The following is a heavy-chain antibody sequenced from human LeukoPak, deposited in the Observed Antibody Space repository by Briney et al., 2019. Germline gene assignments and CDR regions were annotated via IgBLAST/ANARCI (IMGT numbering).Heavy chain of an antibody. CDR3: AKRDSAGLYYFDY. J-gene: IGHJ4*02. V-gene: IGHV3-23*01. D-gene: IGHD5-18*01. Sequence: GGSLRLSCAASGFTFTDYAMSWVRQAPGKGLEWVSTIGKSGGGTYYADSVKGRFTLSRDNSKSTLYLQMNSLRAEDTAVYYCAKRDSAGLYYFDYWGQGTLVTVSS. CDR2: IGKSGGGT. CDR1: GFTFTDYA.